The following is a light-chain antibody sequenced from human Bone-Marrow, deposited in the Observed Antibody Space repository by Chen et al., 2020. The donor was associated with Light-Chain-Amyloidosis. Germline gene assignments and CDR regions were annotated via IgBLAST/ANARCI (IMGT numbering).Light chain of an antibody. J-gene: IGLJ3*02. CDR2: DDS. Sequence: SYVLPQPSPVSVPPGQTATIACGGNNIGSTSVHWYQPTPGQAPLLVVYDDSDRPSGIPGRLSGSNSGNTATLTISRVEAGDEADYYCQVWDRSSDRPVFGGGTKLTVL. CDR1: NIGSTS. CDR3: QVWDRSSDRPV. V-gene: IGLV3-21*02.